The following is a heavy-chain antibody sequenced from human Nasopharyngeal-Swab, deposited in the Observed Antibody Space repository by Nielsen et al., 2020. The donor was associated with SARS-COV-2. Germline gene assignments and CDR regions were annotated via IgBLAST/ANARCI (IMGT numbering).Heavy chain of an antibody. J-gene: IGHJ5*02. CDR1: GFTFSRYW. D-gene: IGHD3-22*01. CDR3: AKDDPYYYESSGHEDWFDP. V-gene: IGHV3-74*01. Sequence: GESLQISCAASGFTFSRYWMHWVRQAPGKGLVWVSRINSDGSSTSYADSVKGRFTISRDTSKNTLYLQMNSLRAEDTAVYYCAKDDPYYYESSGHEDWFDPWGQGTLVTVSS. CDR2: INSDGSST.